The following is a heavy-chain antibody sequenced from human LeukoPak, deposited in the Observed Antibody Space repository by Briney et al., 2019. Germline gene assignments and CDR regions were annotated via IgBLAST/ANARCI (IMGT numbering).Heavy chain of an antibody. J-gene: IGHJ4*02. CDR3: ASGIAAAWYYFDY. CDR1: GGSFSGYY. CDR2: INHSGST. V-gene: IGHV4-34*01. Sequence: SETLSLTCAVYGGSFSGYYWSWIRQPPGKGLEWIGEINHSGSTNYNPSLKSRLTISVDTSKNPFSLKLSSVTAADTAVYYCASGIAAAWYYFDYWGQGTLVTVSS. D-gene: IGHD6-13*01.